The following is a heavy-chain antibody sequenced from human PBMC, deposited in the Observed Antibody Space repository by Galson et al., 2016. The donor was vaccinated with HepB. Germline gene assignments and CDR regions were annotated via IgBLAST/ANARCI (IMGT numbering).Heavy chain of an antibody. CDR3: ASPPCVTTWCSPPPYVDH. V-gene: IGHV5-51*01. D-gene: IGHD2-8*01. CDR1: GYSFNKYW. CDR2: IYPDNSDT. J-gene: IGHJ4*02. Sequence: QSGAEVTKLGESLKISCKVSGYSFNKYWIVWVRQMPGRGLEWMGIIYPDNSDTKYSPSFQGQVTISADKSINTAYLRWSSLKASDTAMYYCASPPCVTTWCSPPPYVDHWGQGTLVTVSS.